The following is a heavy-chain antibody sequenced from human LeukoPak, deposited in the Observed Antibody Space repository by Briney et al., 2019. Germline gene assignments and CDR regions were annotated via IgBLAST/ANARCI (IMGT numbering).Heavy chain of an antibody. V-gene: IGHV4-59*08. D-gene: IGHD6-13*01. CDR3: ARLYSSPGDY. CDR1: GGSISSYY. Sequence: LETLSLTCTVSGGSISSYYWSWIRQPPGKGLEWIGYIYYSGSTNYNPSLKSRVTISVDTSKNQFSLKLSSVTAADTAVYYCARLYSSPGDYWGQGTLVTVSS. J-gene: IGHJ4*02. CDR2: IYYSGST.